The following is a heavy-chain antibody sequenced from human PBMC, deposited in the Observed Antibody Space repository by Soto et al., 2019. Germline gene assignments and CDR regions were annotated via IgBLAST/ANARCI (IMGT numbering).Heavy chain of an antibody. CDR1: GFSLSTSGVG. D-gene: IGHD1-26*01. Sequence: SGPTLVNPTQTLTLTCTFSGFSLSTSGVGVGWIRQPPGKALEWLALIYWDDDKRYSPSLKSRLTITKDTSKNQVVLTMTNMDPVDTATYYCAHSPLNARVGAPNFDYWGQGTLVTVSS. V-gene: IGHV2-5*02. CDR3: AHSPLNARVGAPNFDY. CDR2: IYWDDDK. J-gene: IGHJ4*02.